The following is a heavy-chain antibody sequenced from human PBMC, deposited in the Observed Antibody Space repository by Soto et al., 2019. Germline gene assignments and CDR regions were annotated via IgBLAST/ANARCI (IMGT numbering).Heavy chain of an antibody. J-gene: IGHJ4*01. CDR1: VFSVDTTYC. D-gene: IGHD2-15*01. CDR3: GSPRSGPSPDVGH. CDR2: INPNSGDT. V-gene: IGHV1-2*02. Sequence: ASVKVSCKASVFSVDTTYCIHWVRRAPGQGLEWMGSINPNSGDTNYAQNFQGRVTMTRDTSISTPYMEVSSLTSDDTAVYYCGSPRSGPSPDVGHWGHGTVVTVSS.